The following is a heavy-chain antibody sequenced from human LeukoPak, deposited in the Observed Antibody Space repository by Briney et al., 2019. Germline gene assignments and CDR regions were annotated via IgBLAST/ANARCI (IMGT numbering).Heavy chain of an antibody. V-gene: IGHV1-3*03. CDR1: GYTFTSYA. CDR3: ARGHRYCSSTSCYYWNWFDP. D-gene: IGHD2-2*01. J-gene: IGHJ5*02. Sequence: ASVKVSCKASGYTFTSYAMHWVRQAPGQRLEWMGWINAGNGNTKYSQEFQGRVTITRDTSASTAYMELSSLRSEDMAVYYCARGHRYCSSTSCYYWNWFDPWGQGTLVTVSS. CDR2: INAGNGNT.